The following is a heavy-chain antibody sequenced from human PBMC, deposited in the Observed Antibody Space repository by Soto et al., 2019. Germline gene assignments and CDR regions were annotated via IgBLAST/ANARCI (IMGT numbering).Heavy chain of an antibody. Sequence: ASVKVSCKASGYTFTSYGISWVRQAPGQGLEWMGWISAYNGNTNYAQKLQGRVTMTTDTSTSTAYMELRSLRSDDTAVYYCARYYDFWSGYPKEINDYWGQGTLVTVSS. V-gene: IGHV1-18*01. CDR1: GYTFTSYG. J-gene: IGHJ4*02. D-gene: IGHD3-3*01. CDR2: ISAYNGNT. CDR3: ARYYDFWSGYPKEINDY.